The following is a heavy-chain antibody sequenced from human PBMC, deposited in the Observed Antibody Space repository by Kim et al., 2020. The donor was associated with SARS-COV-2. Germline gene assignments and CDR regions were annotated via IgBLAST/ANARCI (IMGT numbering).Heavy chain of an antibody. CDR1: GFTFSSYA. CDR2: ISYDGSNK. V-gene: IGHV3-30-3*01. Sequence: GGSLRLSCAASGFTFSSYAMHWVRQAPGKGLEWVAVISYDGSNKYYADSVKGRFTISRDNSKNTLYLQMNSLRAEDTAVYYCARDPDPDSSGYSWFDPWGQGTLVTVSS. D-gene: IGHD3-22*01. CDR3: ARDPDPDSSGYSWFDP. J-gene: IGHJ5*02.